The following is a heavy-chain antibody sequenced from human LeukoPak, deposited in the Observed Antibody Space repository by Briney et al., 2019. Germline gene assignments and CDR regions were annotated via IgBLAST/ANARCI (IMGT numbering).Heavy chain of an antibody. Sequence: GGSLRLSCAASGFTFSSYSMNWVRQAPGKGLEWVSAISGSGGSTYYADSVKGRFTISRDNSKNTLYLQMNSLRAEDTAVYYCARVRGSYSLDYWGQGTLVTVSS. CDR3: ARVRGSYSLDY. D-gene: IGHD1-26*01. V-gene: IGHV3-23*01. CDR1: GFTFSSYS. CDR2: ISGSGGST. J-gene: IGHJ4*02.